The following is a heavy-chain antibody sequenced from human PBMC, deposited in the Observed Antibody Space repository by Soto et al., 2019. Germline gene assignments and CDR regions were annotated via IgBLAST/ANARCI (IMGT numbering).Heavy chain of an antibody. D-gene: IGHD2-21*01. CDR1: GFSFSSYG. J-gene: IGHJ3*02. V-gene: IGHV3-33*01. CDR2: IWYDGSNK. Sequence: QVQLVESGGGVVQSGRSLRLSCAASGFSFSSYGMHWVRQAPGKGLEWVAVIWYDGSNKYYADSVKGRFTISRDNSKNTLYLLMNSLRAEDTAVYYCARDGSGHRHAFDIWGQGTMVTVSS. CDR3: ARDGSGHRHAFDI.